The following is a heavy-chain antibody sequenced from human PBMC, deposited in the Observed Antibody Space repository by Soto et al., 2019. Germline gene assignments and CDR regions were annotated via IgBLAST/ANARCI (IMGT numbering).Heavy chain of an antibody. Sequence: SETLSLTCTVSGGSISSSSYYWGWIRQPPGKGLEWIGSIYYSGSTYYNPSLKSRVTISVDTSKNQFSLKLSSVTAADTAVYYCARHRGPYSSSCYRARRFDPWGQGTLVTVSS. CDR3: ARHRGPYSSSCYRARRFDP. CDR2: IYYSGST. V-gene: IGHV4-39*01. J-gene: IGHJ5*02. D-gene: IGHD6-13*01. CDR1: GGSISSSSYY.